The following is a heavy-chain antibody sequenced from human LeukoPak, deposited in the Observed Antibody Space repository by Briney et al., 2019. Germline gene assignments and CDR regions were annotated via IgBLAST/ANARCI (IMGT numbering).Heavy chain of an antibody. CDR3: VPLKWNQPPFDY. Sequence: PGGSLRLSCAASGFTFSWYDMSWVRQAPGKGLEWVSGISGSGSSTYYADSVKGRLTISRDNSKNTVHLQMNSLRAEDTAVYCCVPLKWNQPPFDYWGQGTLVTVSS. V-gene: IGHV3-23*01. CDR2: ISGSGSST. CDR1: GFTFSWYD. D-gene: IGHD1-14*01. J-gene: IGHJ4*02.